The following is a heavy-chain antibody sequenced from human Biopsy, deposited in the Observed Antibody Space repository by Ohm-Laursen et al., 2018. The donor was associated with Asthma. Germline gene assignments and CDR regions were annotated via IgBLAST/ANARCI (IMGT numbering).Heavy chain of an antibody. D-gene: IGHD5-12*01. CDR3: AKRRGYSGHDNDY. CDR2: ISHDGNKR. CDR1: GFMFRSFG. J-gene: IGHJ4*02. Sequence: SLRLSCAASGFMFRSFGMHWVRQAPGKGLEWVALISHDGNKRYSADSVKGRLTISRDNSKNTLYLQMNSLRTEDTAVYYCAKRRGYSGHDNDYWGQGTLVIVSS. V-gene: IGHV3-30*18.